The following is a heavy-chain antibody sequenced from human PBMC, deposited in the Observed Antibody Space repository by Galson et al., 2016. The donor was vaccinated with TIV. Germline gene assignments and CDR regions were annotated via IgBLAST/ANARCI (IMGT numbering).Heavy chain of an antibody. CDR1: GGTFSSYT. Sequence: SVKVSCKAFGGTFSSYTLTWVRQAPGQGLEWMGRIIPLLGIGNHAQKFQNRVAITADRSTSAAYMELSSLKSEDTAVYYCAIYDSSGYYSAEFFQQWGQGTLLIVSS. V-gene: IGHV1-69*02. D-gene: IGHD3-22*01. CDR2: IIPLLGIG. J-gene: IGHJ1*01. CDR3: AIYDSSGYYSAEFFQQ.